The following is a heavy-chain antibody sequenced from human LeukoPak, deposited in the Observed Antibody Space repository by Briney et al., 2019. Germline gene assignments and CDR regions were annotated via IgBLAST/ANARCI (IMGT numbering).Heavy chain of an antibody. CDR1: GFTFSSHW. V-gene: IGHV3-7*03. J-gene: IGHJ3*02. CDR3: ARSDAFDI. CDR2: IKQDGSEK. Sequence: PGGSLRLSCAASGFTFSSHWMNWVRQAPGKGLEWVANIKQDGSEKYYADSVKGRFTISRDNSKNTLYLQMNSLRVEDTAVYYCARSDAFDIWGQGTMVIVSS.